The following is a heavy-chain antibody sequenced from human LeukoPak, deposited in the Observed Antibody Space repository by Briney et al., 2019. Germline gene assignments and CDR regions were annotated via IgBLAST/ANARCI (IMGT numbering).Heavy chain of an antibody. CDR1: GFTFSSYA. CDR2: ISGSGGST. V-gene: IGHV3-23*01. Sequence: GGSLRLSCAASGFTFSSYAMSWVRQAPGKGLEWVSGISGSGGSTYYADPVKGRFTISRDNSKNTLYLQMNSLRAEDTAIYYCAKAVYYDTSGLLGFDYWGQGTLVTVSS. CDR3: AKAVYYDTSGLLGFDY. J-gene: IGHJ4*02. D-gene: IGHD3-22*01.